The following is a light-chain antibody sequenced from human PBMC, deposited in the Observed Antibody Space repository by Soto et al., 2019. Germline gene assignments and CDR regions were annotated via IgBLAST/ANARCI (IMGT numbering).Light chain of an antibody. J-gene: IGKJ5*01. CDR1: QNVSSTY. V-gene: IGKV3-20*01. Sequence: EIVLTQSPGSLSLSPGARPTLSCRASQNVSSTYLAWYQQKPGQAPRLLIYGVSSRASGIPDRFFGSGSGTDFTLTINRLEPEDFAVYYCQQYANSPITFGKGPRLEIK. CDR2: GVS. CDR3: QQYANSPIT.